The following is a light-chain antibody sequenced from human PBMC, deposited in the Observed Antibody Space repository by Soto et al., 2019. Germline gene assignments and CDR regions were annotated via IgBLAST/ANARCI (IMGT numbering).Light chain of an antibody. CDR2: GAS. V-gene: IGKV3-20*01. J-gene: IGKJ5*01. CDR3: QQYGSSPPIT. CDR1: QSVSSSY. Sequence: EIMMTQSPVTLSVSPGERATLSCRASQSVSSSYLAWYQQKPGQAPRLLIYGASSRATGIPDRFSGSGSGTDFTLTISRLEPEDFAVYYCQQYGSSPPITFGQGARLEI.